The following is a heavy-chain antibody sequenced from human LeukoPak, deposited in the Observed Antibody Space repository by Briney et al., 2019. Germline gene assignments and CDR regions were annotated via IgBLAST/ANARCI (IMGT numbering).Heavy chain of an antibody. CDR3: ARGQITFGGVIVIPFDY. J-gene: IGHJ4*02. CDR2: IYSDNT. Sequence: PGGSLRLSCTVSGFTVSSNSMSWVRQAPGKGLEWVSFIYSDNTHYSDSVKGRFTISRDNAKNSLYLQMNSLRAEDTALYHCARGQITFGGVIVIPFDYWGQGTLVTVSS. V-gene: IGHV3-53*01. D-gene: IGHD3-16*02. CDR1: GFTVSSNS.